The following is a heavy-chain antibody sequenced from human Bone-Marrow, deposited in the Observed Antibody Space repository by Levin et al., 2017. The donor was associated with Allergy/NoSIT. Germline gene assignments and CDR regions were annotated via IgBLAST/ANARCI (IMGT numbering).Heavy chain of an antibody. V-gene: IGHV1-46*01. J-gene: IGHJ3*02. Sequence: ASVKVSCKASGYTFTSYYMHWVRQAPGQGLEWMGIINPSGGSTSYAQKFQGRVTMTRDTSTSTVYMELSSLRSEDTAVYYCARDMPSGYCSSTSCYPPDAFDIWGQGTMVTVSS. CDR3: ARDMPSGYCSSTSCYPPDAFDI. CDR2: INPSGGST. CDR1: GYTFTSYY. D-gene: IGHD2-2*01.